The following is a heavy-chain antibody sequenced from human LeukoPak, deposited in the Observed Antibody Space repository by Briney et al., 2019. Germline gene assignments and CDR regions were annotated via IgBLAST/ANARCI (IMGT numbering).Heavy chain of an antibody. V-gene: IGHV1-2*04. CDR2: INPNSGGT. CDR3: ARFTMVRGVKYYYYYGMDV. D-gene: IGHD3-10*01. J-gene: IGHJ6*02. Sequence: ASVTVSCKASGYTFTGYYMHWVRQAPGQGLEWMGWINPNSGGTNYAQKFQGWVTMTRDTFISTAYMELSRLRSDDTAVYYCARFTMVRGVKYYYYYGMDVWGQGTTVTVSS. CDR1: GYTFTGYY.